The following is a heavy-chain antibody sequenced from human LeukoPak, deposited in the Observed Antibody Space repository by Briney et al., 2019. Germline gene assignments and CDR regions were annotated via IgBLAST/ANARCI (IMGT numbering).Heavy chain of an antibody. J-gene: IGHJ4*02. CDR3: ARSSGSGYD. CDR1: GGSISSGGYS. D-gene: IGHD3-10*01. V-gene: IGHV4-30-4*07. CDR2: IYYSGST. Sequence: MTSQTLSLTCAVSGGSISSGGYSWSWIRQPPGKGLEWIGYIYYSGSTYYNPSLKSRVTISVDTSKNQFSLKLSSVTAADTAVYYCARSSGSGYDWGQGTLVTVSS.